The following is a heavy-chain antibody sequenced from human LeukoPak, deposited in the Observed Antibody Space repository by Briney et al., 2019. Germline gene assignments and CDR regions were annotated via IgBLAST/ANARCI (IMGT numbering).Heavy chain of an antibody. Sequence: GGSLRLSCAASGFTFSSFGMGWVRQASGKSLEWVSTFGISGSTYFAGSVKGRLTISRDTSKNTLYLQMDSLRAEDTAVYYCARSGPYYFDYWGQGTLVTVSS. J-gene: IGHJ4*02. D-gene: IGHD3-10*01. CDR3: ARSGPYYFDY. CDR1: GFTFSSFG. CDR2: FGISGST. V-gene: IGHV3-23*01.